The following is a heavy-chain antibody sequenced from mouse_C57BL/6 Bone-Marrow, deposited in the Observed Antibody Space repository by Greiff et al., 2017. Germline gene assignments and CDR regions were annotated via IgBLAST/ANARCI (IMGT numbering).Heavy chain of an antibody. J-gene: IGHJ1*03. CDR3: ARFYGSSYWYFDV. D-gene: IGHD1-1*01. CDR1: GYTFTSYW. V-gene: IGHV1-59*01. CDR2: IDPSDSYT. Sequence: QVQLQQPGAELVRPGTSVKLSCKASGYTFTSYWMHWVKQRPGQGLEWIGVIDPSDSYTNYNQKFKGKATLTVDTSSSTAYMKLSSLTSEDSAVYYCARFYGSSYWYFDVWGTGTTVTVSS.